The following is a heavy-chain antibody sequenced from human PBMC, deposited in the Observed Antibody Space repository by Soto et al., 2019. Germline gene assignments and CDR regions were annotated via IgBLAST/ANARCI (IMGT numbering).Heavy chain of an antibody. Sequence: SETLSLTCTVSGGSVSSGSYYWSWIRQPPGKGLEWIVYMSYSGSSNYNPSLKSRVTMSVDTSKNQVSLKLTSVTAADTAVYYCAKTRITSTAATFDPWGQGTLVTVSS. V-gene: IGHV4-61*01. CDR3: AKTRITSTAATFDP. J-gene: IGHJ5*02. CDR1: GGSVSSGSYY. D-gene: IGHD1-20*01. CDR2: MSYSGSS.